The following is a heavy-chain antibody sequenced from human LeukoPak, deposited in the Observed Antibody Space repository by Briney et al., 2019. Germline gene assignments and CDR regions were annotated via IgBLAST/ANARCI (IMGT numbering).Heavy chain of an antibody. CDR3: ARAMIVVVPPDY. J-gene: IGHJ4*02. CDR2: ISVYNGNT. CDR1: GYTFTSYG. Sequence: ASVKVSCKASGYTFTSYGISWVRQAPGQGLEWMGWISVYNGNTNYAQKLQGRVTMTTDTSTSTAYMELRSLRSDDTAVYYCARAMIVVVPPDYWGQGTLVTVSS. V-gene: IGHV1-18*01. D-gene: IGHD3-22*01.